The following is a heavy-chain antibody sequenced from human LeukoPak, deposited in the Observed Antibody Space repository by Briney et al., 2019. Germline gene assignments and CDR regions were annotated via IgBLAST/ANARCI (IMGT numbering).Heavy chain of an antibody. D-gene: IGHD6-19*01. CDR2: IRPDGDRT. CDR1: GFTFSTYA. J-gene: IGHJ4*02. V-gene: IGHV3-23*01. CDR3: AREQSGTRGWYTVDY. Sequence: PGGSLRLSCAASGFTFSTYAITWVRQGPGKGLEWVSAIRPDGDRTYYANSVRGRFTISRDNSKDTVYLQINGLRVEDTAVYYCAREQSGTRGWYTVDYWGQGALVTVSS.